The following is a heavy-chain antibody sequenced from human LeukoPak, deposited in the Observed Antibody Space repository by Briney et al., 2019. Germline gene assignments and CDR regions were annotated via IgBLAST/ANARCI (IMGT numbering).Heavy chain of an antibody. D-gene: IGHD3-9*01. CDR2: IIPILGIA. J-gene: IGHJ4*02. CDR3: ARATPYHDQYYDILTGYYNAFDY. CDR1: GGTFSSYA. Sequence: GASVKVSCKASGGTFSSYAISWVRQAPGQGLEWMGRIIPILGIANYAQKFQGRVTITADKSTSTAYMELSSLRSEDTAVYYCARATPYHDQYYDILTGYYNAFDYWGQGTLVTVSS. V-gene: IGHV1-69*04.